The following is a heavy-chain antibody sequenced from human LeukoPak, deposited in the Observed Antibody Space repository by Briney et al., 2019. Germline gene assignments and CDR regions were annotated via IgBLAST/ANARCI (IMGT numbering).Heavy chain of an antibody. CDR2: IHNSGRT. J-gene: IGHJ4*02. V-gene: IGHV4-59*08. D-gene: IGHD1-14*01. CDR3: ARHGTISSESYFDY. CDR1: GGSLSKYY. Sequence: SETLSLTCTVSGGSLSKYYWSWIRQSPGKGLEWIGYIHNSGRTNYNPSLKSRVTGFVDTSKNQVSLRLSSVTAADTAVYYCARHGTISSESYFDYWGQGALVTVSS.